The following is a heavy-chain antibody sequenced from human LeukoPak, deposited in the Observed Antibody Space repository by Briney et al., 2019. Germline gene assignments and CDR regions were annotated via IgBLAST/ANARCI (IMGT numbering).Heavy chain of an antibody. J-gene: IGHJ6*03. D-gene: IGHD2-2*01. CDR3: ARARYCSSTSCYGRYYYYYMDV. V-gene: IGHV4-39*07. CDR1: GGSISSGSYY. CDR2: INHSGST. Sequence: SETLSLTCTVSGGSISSGSYYWSWIRQPPGKGLEWIGEINHSGSTNYNPSLKSRVTISVDTSKNQFSLKLSSVTAADTAVYYCARARYCSSTSCYGRYYYYYMDVWGKGTTVTVSS.